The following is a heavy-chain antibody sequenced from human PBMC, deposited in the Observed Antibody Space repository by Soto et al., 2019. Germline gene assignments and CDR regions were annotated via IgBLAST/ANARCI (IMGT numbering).Heavy chain of an antibody. V-gene: IGHV3-23*01. Sequence: GGSLRLSCAASGFTFSSYAMSWVRQAPGKGLEWVSAISGSGGSTYYADSVKGRFTISRDNSKNTLYLQMNSLRAEDTAVYYCAKDPGAFWSAIYYYYYGMDVWGQGTTVTVSS. CDR3: AKDPGAFWSAIYYYYYGMDV. CDR2: ISGSGGST. J-gene: IGHJ6*02. D-gene: IGHD3-3*01. CDR1: GFTFSSYA.